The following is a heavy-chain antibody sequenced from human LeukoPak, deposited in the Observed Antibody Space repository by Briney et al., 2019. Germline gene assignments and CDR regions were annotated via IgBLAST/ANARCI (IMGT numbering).Heavy chain of an antibody. D-gene: IGHD5-18*01. Sequence: PGGSLRLSCAASGFTFSSYAMTWVRQAPGKGLEWVSAITGGGDTTYYADSVKGRFTISRDNSKNTLYLQMNSLRAEDTAVYYCARDGGTRLKYSYGYGDYWGQGTLVTVSS. CDR2: ITGGGDTT. V-gene: IGHV3-23*01. CDR3: ARDGGTRLKYSYGYGDY. CDR1: GFTFSSYA. J-gene: IGHJ4*02.